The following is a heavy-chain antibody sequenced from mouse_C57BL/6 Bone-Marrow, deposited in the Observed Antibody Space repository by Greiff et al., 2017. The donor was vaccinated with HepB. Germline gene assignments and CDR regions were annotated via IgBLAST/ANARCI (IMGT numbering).Heavy chain of an antibody. D-gene: IGHD2-1*01. J-gene: IGHJ4*01. CDR1: GYPFTSYW. CDR2: NAPSDSYT. V-gene: IGHV1-50*01. CDR3: ARKTLGGLYGNWWAMDY. Sequence: QVQLQPPGAELVKPGASVKLSCKASGYPFTSYWMQGVKQRPGQGRGWIGENAPSDSYTNYNQKFKGKATLTVDPSSSTAYMQLSSLTSEDSAVYYCARKTLGGLYGNWWAMDYWGQGTSVTVSS.